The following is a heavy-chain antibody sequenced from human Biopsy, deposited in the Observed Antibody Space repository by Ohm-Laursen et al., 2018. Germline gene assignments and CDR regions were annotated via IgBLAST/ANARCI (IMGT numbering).Heavy chain of an antibody. V-gene: IGHV3-30*18. CDR2: ISDDGRNK. CDR3: AKARSGSSNSCYNY. J-gene: IGHJ4*02. Sequence: LSLTCAASGFSFSSYGMHWVRQAPGKGLEWVAVISDDGRNKYYIDSVRGRFTISRDNSKNTLYLEMNSLRAEDTAIYYCAKARSGSSNSCYNYWGQGTLVIVSS. CDR1: GFSFSSYG. D-gene: IGHD2-2*02.